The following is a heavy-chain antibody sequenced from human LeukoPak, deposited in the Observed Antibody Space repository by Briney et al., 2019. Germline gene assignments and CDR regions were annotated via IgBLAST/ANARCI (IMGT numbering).Heavy chain of an antibody. D-gene: IGHD5-12*01. CDR2: IKSDGSST. J-gene: IGHJ4*02. V-gene: IGHV3-74*01. CDR1: GFTFSNYW. Sequence: GGSLRLSCAASGFTFSNYWMHWVRQAPGKGPVWVSRIKSDGSSTRFADSVQGRFTISRDNAKNSLYLQMNSLRAEDTAVYYCARTVRLRPDYWGQGTLVTVSS. CDR3: ARTVRLRPDY.